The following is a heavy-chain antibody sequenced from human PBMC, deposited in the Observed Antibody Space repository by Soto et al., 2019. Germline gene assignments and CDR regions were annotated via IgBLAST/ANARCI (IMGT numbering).Heavy chain of an antibody. CDR3: ARRNGRGFNYYGMDV. D-gene: IGHD2-8*01. Sequence: SETLSLTCTVSGGYISSYYWSWIRQNTGKGLEWIGYIYYSGSTNYNPSLKSRVTISVDTSKNQFSLKLSSVTAADTAVYYCARRNGRGFNYYGMDVWGQGTTVTV. CDR1: GGYISSYY. V-gene: IGHV4-59*08. J-gene: IGHJ6*02. CDR2: IYYSGST.